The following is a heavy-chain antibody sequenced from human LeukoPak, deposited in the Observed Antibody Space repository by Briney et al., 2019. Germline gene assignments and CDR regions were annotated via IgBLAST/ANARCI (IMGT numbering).Heavy chain of an antibody. CDR3: ARSGGYGSSWSL. CDR1: GGTFSSYA. CDR2: IIPILGIA. J-gene: IGHJ4*02. D-gene: IGHD6-13*01. Sequence: SVKVSCKASGGTFSSYAISWVRQAPGQGLEWMGRIIPILGIANYAQKFQGRVTITADKSTSTAYMELSSLRSEDTAVYYCARSGGYGSSWSLWGQGTRVTVSS. V-gene: IGHV1-69*04.